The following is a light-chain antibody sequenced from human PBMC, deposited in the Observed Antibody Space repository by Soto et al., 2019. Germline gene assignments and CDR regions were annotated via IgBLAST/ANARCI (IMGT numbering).Light chain of an antibody. CDR3: AAWDDTVRSYV. CDR1: ISNIATNY. V-gene: IGLV1-47*01. Sequence: QSVLTQPPSVSGTPGQRVTISCSGGISNIATNYVHWFQQLPGTAPKVVSNRANQRPSGVPDRFSGSKSGTSASLAISGLRSEDEAEYYCAAWDDTVRSYVFGTGTKLTVL. J-gene: IGLJ1*01. CDR2: RAN.